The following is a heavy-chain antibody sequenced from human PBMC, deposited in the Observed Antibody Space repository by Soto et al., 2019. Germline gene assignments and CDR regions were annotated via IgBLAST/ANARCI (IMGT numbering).Heavy chain of an antibody. J-gene: IGHJ3*02. CDR1: GYTFTSYG. CDR2: ISAYNGNT. V-gene: IGHV1-18*01. CDR3: ARDWHYYDSSGYHALDI. D-gene: IGHD3-22*01. Sequence: ASVKISCKASGYTFTSYGISWVRQAPGQGLEWMGWISAYNGNTNYAQKLQGRVTMTTDTSTSTAYMELRSLRSDDTAVYYCARDWHYYDSSGYHALDIWGQGTMVTVSS.